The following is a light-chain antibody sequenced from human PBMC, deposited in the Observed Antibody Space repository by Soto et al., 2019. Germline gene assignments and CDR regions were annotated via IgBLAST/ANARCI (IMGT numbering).Light chain of an antibody. CDR2: GAS. CDR1: QSVSGN. Sequence: EIVMTQSPATLSVSPGERATLSCRASQSVSGNLAWYQHKPGQPPRLLIYGASTRATGIPARFSGSGSGTEVTLTISSLQSEDFAVYYCQQYNNWTLTFGGGTKVEIK. J-gene: IGKJ4*01. V-gene: IGKV3-15*01. CDR3: QQYNNWTLT.